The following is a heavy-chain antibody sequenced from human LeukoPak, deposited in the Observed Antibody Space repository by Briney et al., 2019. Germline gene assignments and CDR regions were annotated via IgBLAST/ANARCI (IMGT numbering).Heavy chain of an antibody. CDR3: RIPPVAGTKAYYYYYMDV. CDR1: GFTFSSYS. V-gene: IGHV3-15*01. D-gene: IGHD6-19*01. J-gene: IGHJ6*03. CDR2: IKSKTDGGTT. Sequence: PGGSLRLSCAASGFTFSSYSMNWVRQAPGKGLEWVGRIKSKTDGGTTDYAAPVKGRFTISRDDSKNTLYLQMNSLKTEDTAVYYCRIPPVAGTKAYYYYYMDVWGKGTTVTVSS.